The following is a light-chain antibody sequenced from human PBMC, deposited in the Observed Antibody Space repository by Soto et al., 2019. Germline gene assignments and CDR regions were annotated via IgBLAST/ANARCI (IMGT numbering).Light chain of an antibody. CDR3: QQLNSYPAT. J-gene: IGKJ5*01. CDR1: QSISSY. V-gene: IGKV1-39*01. CDR2: AAS. Sequence: DIQMTQSPSSLSASVGDRVTITCRASQSISSYLNWYQQKPGKAPKLLIYAASSLQSGVPSRFSGSGSGTDFTPTISSLQPEDFATYYCQQLNSYPATFGQGTRLEIK.